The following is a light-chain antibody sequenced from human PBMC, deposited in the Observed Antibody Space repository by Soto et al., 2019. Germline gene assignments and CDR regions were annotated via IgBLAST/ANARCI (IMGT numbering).Light chain of an antibody. CDR2: GAS. CDR3: QQYGSSPPYT. V-gene: IGKV3-20*01. CDR1: QSVSSSY. J-gene: IGKJ2*01. Sequence: EIVLTQSPGTLSLSPGERATLSCRASQSVSSSYLVWYQQKPGQAPRLLIYGASSRATGIPDRFGGSGSGTDFTLTISRLEPEDFAVYYCQQYGSSPPYTFGQGTKLEIK.